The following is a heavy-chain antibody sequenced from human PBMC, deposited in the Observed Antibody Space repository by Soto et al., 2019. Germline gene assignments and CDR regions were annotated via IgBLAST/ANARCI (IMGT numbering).Heavy chain of an antibody. CDR1: GYTFTNYD. CDR2: VTPNNGDT. D-gene: IGHD6-13*01. Sequence: GASVKVSCKASGYTFTNYDINWVRQAAGQGLEWMGWVTPNNGDTVYAQKFQDRVTMTRDTSMNTAYMELTSLRSDDTAVYYCARGRFLSESGSWFAFWGQGTQVTVSS. V-gene: IGHV1-8*01. J-gene: IGHJ4*02. CDR3: ARGRFLSESGSWFAF.